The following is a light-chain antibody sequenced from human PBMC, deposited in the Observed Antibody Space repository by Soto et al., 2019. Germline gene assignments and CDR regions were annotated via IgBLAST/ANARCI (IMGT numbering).Light chain of an antibody. J-gene: IGKJ3*01. CDR1: QSVSSSY. V-gene: IGKV3-20*01. Sequence: EIVLTQSPGTLSLSPGERATLSCRASQSVSSSYLAWYQQKPGQAPRLLIYGASSRATGIPDRFSGSGSGTDFTLTINRLEPEDFAVYYCQQEFTFGPGTKVDIK. CDR3: QQEFT. CDR2: GAS.